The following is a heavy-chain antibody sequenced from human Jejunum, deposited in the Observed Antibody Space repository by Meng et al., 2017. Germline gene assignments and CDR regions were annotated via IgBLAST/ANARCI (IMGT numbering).Heavy chain of an antibody. Sequence: SLKISCSASGFSFDDYAIHWVRQAPGKGLEWVAGISWDSETIDYADSVKGRFTISRDNAKSLLFLQMDSLRREDTALYYCAKDMGVAVAGTRGIDHWGRGTPVTVSS. CDR1: GFSFDDYA. CDR2: ISWDSETI. D-gene: IGHD6-19*01. J-gene: IGHJ4*02. CDR3: AKDMGVAVAGTRGIDH. V-gene: IGHV3-9*01.